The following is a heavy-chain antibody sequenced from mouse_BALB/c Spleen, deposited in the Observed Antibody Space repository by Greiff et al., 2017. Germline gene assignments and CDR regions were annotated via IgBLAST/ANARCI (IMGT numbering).Heavy chain of an antibody. D-gene: IGHD2-4*01. Sequence: QVQLQQPGAELVKPGASVKMSCKASGYTFTSYWMHWVKQRPGQGLEWIGVIDPSDSYTSYNQKFKGKATLTVDTSSSTAYMQLSSLTSEDSAVYYCTTRITNYWGQGTTLTVSS. CDR3: TTRITNY. V-gene: IGHV1S127*01. CDR1: GYTFTSYW. CDR2: IDPSDSYT. J-gene: IGHJ2*01.